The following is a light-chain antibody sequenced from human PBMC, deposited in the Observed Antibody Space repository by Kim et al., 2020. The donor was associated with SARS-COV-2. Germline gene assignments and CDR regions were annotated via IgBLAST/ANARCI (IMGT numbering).Light chain of an antibody. Sequence: PGQTAWIAGGGNNLGTKTVHWYQQRPGQVPILVIYYDRDRPSGIPGRFSGANSGDTATLTITGVEAEDEADYYCQVWDSDTDHRVFGPGTKVTVL. CDR3: QVWDSDTDHRV. V-gene: IGLV3-21*04. CDR2: YDR. CDR1: NLGTKT. J-gene: IGLJ1*01.